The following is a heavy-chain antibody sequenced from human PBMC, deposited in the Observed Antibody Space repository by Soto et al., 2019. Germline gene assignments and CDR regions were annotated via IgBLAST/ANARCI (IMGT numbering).Heavy chain of an antibody. Sequence: ASETLSLTCAVYGGSFSGYYWSWIRQPPGKGLEWIGEINHSGSTNYNPSLKSRVTISVDTSKNQFSLKLSSVTAADTAVYYCARKNPPREVRRVINWFDPWGQGTLVTVSS. CDR3: ARKNPPREVRRVINWFDP. CDR2: INHSGST. CDR1: GGSFSGYY. V-gene: IGHV4-34*01. D-gene: IGHD3-10*01. J-gene: IGHJ5*02.